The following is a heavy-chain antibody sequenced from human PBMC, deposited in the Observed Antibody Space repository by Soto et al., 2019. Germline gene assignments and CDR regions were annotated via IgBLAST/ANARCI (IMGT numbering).Heavy chain of an antibody. V-gene: IGHV4-31*03. CDR2: MYNSGNN. CDR3: ASASMVELSFDY. CDR1: GVSISSSAYY. J-gene: IGHJ4*02. Sequence: QVRLQESGPGLVKPSQTLSLTCTVSGVSISSSAYYWNWIRQHPGRALEWIGYMYNSGNNYYNPSPKRRVTISGAPSKNPFSLKLTSVTAADTAVYYCASASMVELSFDYWGQGTLVTVSS. D-gene: IGHD1-7*01.